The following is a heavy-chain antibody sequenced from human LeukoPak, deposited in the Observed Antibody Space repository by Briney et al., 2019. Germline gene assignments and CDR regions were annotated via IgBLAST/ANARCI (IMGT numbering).Heavy chain of an antibody. D-gene: IGHD6-19*01. J-gene: IGHJ4*02. CDR1: GFTFSSYA. CDR3: AKVGYSSGWYSEPHDY. CDR2: ISGSGGST. V-gene: IGHV3-23*01. Sequence: GGSLRLSCAASGFTFSSYAMSWVRQAPGKGLEWVSAISGSGGSTYYADSVKGRFTISRDNSKNTLYLQMNSLRAEDTAVYYCAKVGYSSGWYSEPHDYWGQGTLVTVSS.